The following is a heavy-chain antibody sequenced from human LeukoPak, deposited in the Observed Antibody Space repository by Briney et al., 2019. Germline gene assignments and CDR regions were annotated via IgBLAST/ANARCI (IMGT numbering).Heavy chain of an antibody. V-gene: IGHV4-34*01. CDR3: GGSPNGGGCNTGDY. Sequence: PSETLSLTCAVYGGSFSGYYWSWIRQPPGKGLGWIGEINHSGGTNYNPSLKSRVTISVDTSKNQFSLKLSSVTAADTGFYYRGGSPNGGGCNTGDYLGQGTLVTVSS. D-gene: IGHD2-8*01. J-gene: IGHJ4*02. CDR1: GGSFSGYY. CDR2: INHSGGT.